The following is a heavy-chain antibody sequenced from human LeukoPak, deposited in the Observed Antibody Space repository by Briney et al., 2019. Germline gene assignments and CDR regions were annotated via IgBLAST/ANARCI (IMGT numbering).Heavy chain of an antibody. V-gene: IGHV1-69*13. CDR2: IIPIFGTA. D-gene: IGHD6-13*01. CDR1: GGTFSSYA. CDR3: ARDRDDIAAGYFDY. Sequence: SVKVSCKASGGTFSSYAISWVRQAPGQGLEWVGGIIPIFGTANYAQKFQGRVTITADESTSTAYTELSSLRSEDTAVYYCARDRDDIAAGYFDYWGQGTLVTVSS. J-gene: IGHJ4*02.